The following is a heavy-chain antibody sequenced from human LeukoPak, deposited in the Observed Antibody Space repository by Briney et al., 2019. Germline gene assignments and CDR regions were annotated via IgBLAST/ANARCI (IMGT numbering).Heavy chain of an antibody. V-gene: IGHV3-30*02. Sequence: GGSLRLSCAASGFTFSSYGMHWVRQAPGKGLEWVAFIRYDGSNKYYADSVKGRFTISRDNSKNTLYLQMNSLRAEDTAVYYCAKDPKVFEVWGSYRSNYFDYWGQGTLVTVSS. CDR2: IRYDGSNK. CDR3: AKDPKVFEVWGSYRSNYFDY. D-gene: IGHD3-16*02. J-gene: IGHJ4*02. CDR1: GFTFSSYG.